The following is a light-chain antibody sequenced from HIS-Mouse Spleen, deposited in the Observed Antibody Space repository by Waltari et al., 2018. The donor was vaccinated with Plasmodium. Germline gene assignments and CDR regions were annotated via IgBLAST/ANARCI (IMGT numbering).Light chain of an antibody. J-gene: IGKJ1*01. Sequence: DIVMTQSPDSLAVSLGERATINCKSSQSVLYSSNNKNYLAWYQQKPGQPPKLLIYWASTRESGGPDRFRGSGSGTDFTLTISSLQAEDVAVYYCQQYYSTPWTFGQGTKVEIK. CDR1: QSVLYSSNNKNY. CDR3: QQYYSTPWT. V-gene: IGKV4-1*01. CDR2: WAS.